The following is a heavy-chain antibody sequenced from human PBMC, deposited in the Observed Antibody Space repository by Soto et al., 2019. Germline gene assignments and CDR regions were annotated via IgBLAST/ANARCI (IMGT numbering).Heavy chain of an antibody. Sequence: EVQLLESGGALVQPGGSLRLSCAASGFIFSDYAVSWVRQAPGKGLEWVSVVSGGGGSIFYADSVKGRFTISRDNSNDTVNLQMNSLRAEDTAIYYCAKASGSGIYYYENDHWGQGTLVTVSS. CDR1: GFIFSDYA. D-gene: IGHD3-10*01. J-gene: IGHJ5*02. CDR3: AKASGSGIYYYENDH. CDR2: VSGGGGSI. V-gene: IGHV3-23*01.